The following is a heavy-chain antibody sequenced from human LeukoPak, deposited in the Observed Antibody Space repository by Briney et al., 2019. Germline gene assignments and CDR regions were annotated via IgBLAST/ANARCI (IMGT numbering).Heavy chain of an antibody. V-gene: IGHV3-21*01. CDR3: ARDSYSSGWYDGGDY. D-gene: IGHD6-19*01. CDR1: GFTFSSYS. CDR2: ISSSSSYI. J-gene: IGHJ4*02. Sequence: PGGSLRLSCAASGFTFSSYSMNWVRQAPGKGLEWVSSISSSSSYIYYADSVKGRFTTSRDNAKNSLYLQMNSLRAEDTAVYYCARDSYSSGWYDGGDYWGQGTLVTVSS.